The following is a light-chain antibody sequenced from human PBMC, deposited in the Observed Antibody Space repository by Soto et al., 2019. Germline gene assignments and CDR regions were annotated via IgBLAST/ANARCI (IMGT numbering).Light chain of an antibody. CDR2: GAS. Sequence: IVMTQSPATLSLSPGASATLSCRASQSVSSNLAWYQQKPGQAPRLLIFGASTRATGIPARFSGSGSGTDFIFTISSLQPEDFATYYCQQSYSTPPTFGQGTKVDIK. CDR3: QQSYSTPPT. V-gene: IGKV3-15*01. J-gene: IGKJ1*01. CDR1: QSVSSN.